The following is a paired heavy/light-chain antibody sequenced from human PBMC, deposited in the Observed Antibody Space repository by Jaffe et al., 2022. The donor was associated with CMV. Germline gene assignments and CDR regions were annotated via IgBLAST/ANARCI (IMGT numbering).Light chain of an antibody. CDR3: QHYGSSPKIT. CDR1: QSVSSSY. CDR2: GAS. V-gene: IGKV3-20*01. Sequence: EILLTQSPGTLSLSPGERATLSCRASQSVSSSYLAWYQQKPGQAPRLLIFGASNRATAIPDRFSGSGSGTDFTLTISRLEPEDFAVYFCQHYGSSPKITFGQGTRLEIK. J-gene: IGKJ5*01.
Heavy chain of an antibody. D-gene: IGHD2-2*02. Sequence: EVQLLESGGGLVQPGGSLRLSCEASGFTFSSYAMSWVRQAPGKGLEWVSAISGGGGNTYYADSVKGRFTISRDNSKNTLYLQMNSLRADDTAVYYCAKDVVVVPATIRIIPPWYFDLWGRGTLVTVSS. V-gene: IGHV3-23*01. CDR1: GFTFSSYA. J-gene: IGHJ2*01. CDR3: AKDVVVVPATIRIIPPWYFDL. CDR2: ISGGGGNT.